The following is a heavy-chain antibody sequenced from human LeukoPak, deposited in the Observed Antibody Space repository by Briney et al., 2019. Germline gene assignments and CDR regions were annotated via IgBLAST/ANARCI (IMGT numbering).Heavy chain of an antibody. CDR2: VNPSSGGP. Sequence: GASVKVSCKASGYSFTGHYIHWVRQAPGQGLEWIGWVNPSSGGPDYAQKFKGRVTVTRDTSISTACMELSRLTADDTAVYYCARDSEYQLLQNYFDAWGQGTLVIVSS. D-gene: IGHD2-2*01. CDR3: ARDSEYQLLQNYFDA. CDR1: GYSFTGHY. V-gene: IGHV1-2*02. J-gene: IGHJ5*02.